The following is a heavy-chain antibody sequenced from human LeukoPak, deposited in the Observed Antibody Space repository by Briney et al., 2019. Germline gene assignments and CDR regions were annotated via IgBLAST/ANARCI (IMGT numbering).Heavy chain of an antibody. D-gene: IGHD4-11*01. Sequence: PGGTLRLFCASSGFTFSGFDMYWVRQAPGKGLEWVAVISHDGSHTQHADSVKGRFTISRDNPKRTLYLQMNSLRPEDTAVYFCVKDRADHYSFDSWGQGTLVTVSS. V-gene: IGHV3-30*18. CDR2: ISHDGSHT. CDR1: GFTFSGFD. CDR3: VKDRADHYSFDS. J-gene: IGHJ4*02.